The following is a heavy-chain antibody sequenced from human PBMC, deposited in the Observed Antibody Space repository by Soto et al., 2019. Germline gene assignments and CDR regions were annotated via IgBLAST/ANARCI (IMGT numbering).Heavy chain of an antibody. Sequence: QVQLVESGGGVVQPGRSLRLSCAASGFTFSSYGMHWVRQAPGKGLEWVAVISYDGSNKYYADSVKGRFTISRDNSKNTLYLQMNSLRAEDTAVYYCAKDAYEGSGWFFDYWGQGTLVTVSS. D-gene: IGHD6-19*01. CDR2: ISYDGSNK. CDR1: GFTFSSYG. CDR3: AKDAYEGSGWFFDY. V-gene: IGHV3-30*18. J-gene: IGHJ4*02.